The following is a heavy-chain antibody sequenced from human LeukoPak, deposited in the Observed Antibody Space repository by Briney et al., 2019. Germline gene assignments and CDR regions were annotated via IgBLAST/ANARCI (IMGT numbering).Heavy chain of an antibody. CDR2: ISAYNGNT. V-gene: IGHV1-18*01. CDR3: ARGDYYDSRSFNDY. CDR1: GYTFTSYD. D-gene: IGHD3-22*01. Sequence: ASVKVSCKASGYTFTSYDINWVRQATGQGLEWMGWISAYNGNTNYAQKLQGRVTMTTDTSTSTAYMELRSLRSDDTAVYYCARGDYYDSRSFNDYWGQGTLVTVSS. J-gene: IGHJ4*02.